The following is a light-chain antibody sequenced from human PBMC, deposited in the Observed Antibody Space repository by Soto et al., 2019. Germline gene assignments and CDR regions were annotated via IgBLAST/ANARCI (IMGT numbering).Light chain of an antibody. CDR1: QSISSW. V-gene: IGKV1-5*01. CDR3: QQYNSYPPLT. CDR2: DAS. J-gene: IGKJ2*01. Sequence: DIQMTQSPSTLSASVGDRVTITCRASQSISSWLAWYQQKPGKAPKLLIYDASSLESGVPSRFSGSGSGTEFTLTINSLQPDDIATYYCQQYNSYPPLTFGQRTKLEIK.